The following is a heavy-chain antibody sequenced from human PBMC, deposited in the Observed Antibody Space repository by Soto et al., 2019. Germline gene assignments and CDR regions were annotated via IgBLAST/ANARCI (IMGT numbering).Heavy chain of an antibody. CDR1: GYTFTSYD. CDR2: MNPNSGNT. D-gene: IGHD5-18*01. Sequence: QVQLVQSGAEVKKPGASVKVSCKASGYTFTSYDINWVRQATGQGLEWMGWMNPNSGNTGYAQKSQGRVTMTRNTSISTAYMELSSLRSEDTAVYYCARGMGGVGYSYGQPDYWGQGTLVTVSS. CDR3: ARGMGGVGYSYGQPDY. V-gene: IGHV1-8*01. J-gene: IGHJ4*02.